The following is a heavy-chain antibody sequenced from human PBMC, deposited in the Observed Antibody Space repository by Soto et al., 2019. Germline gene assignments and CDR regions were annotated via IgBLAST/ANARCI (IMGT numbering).Heavy chain of an antibody. V-gene: IGHV3-23*01. CDR3: AKNKGIRLGNYGIDY. CDR1: GLPFSSFA. Sequence: EVQVSQSGGGLGQPGGSLRLSYAASGLPFSSFAMSWVRQAPGKGLEWVSTISGGGSTYYADSVKGRFTVSRDNSKNTLYLQMNSLRPEDTAVYYCAKNKGIRLGNYGIDYWGQGTLVPGSS. J-gene: IGHJ4*02. D-gene: IGHD3-16*01. CDR2: ISGGGST.